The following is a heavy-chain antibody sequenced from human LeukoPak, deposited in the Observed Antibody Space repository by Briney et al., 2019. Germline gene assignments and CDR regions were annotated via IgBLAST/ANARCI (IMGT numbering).Heavy chain of an antibody. D-gene: IGHD2-2*01. CDR1: GGSISSSTYY. CDR3: ARHYCSSASCYVDY. J-gene: IGHJ4*02. Sequence: SETLSLTCTVSGGSISSSTYYWGWIRQPPGKGLEWVDMMYYSGSTYYNPSLKSRVTISVDTSKNQFSLKLSSVTAADTAVYYCARHYCSSASCYVDYWGQGTLVTVSS. V-gene: IGHV4-39*01. CDR2: MYYSGST.